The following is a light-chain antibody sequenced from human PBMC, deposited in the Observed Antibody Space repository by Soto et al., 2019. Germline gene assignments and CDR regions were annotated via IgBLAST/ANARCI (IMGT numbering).Light chain of an antibody. CDR3: QQFSSYPLT. CDR1: QSVSSN. J-gene: IGKJ4*01. Sequence: EIVMTQSPATLSVSPGERATLSCRASQSVSSNLAWYQQKPGQAPRLLIYGASTRATGIPDRFSGGGSGTDFILTISRLEPEDFAVYYCQQFSSYPLTFGGGTKVEIK. V-gene: IGKV3-15*01. CDR2: GAS.